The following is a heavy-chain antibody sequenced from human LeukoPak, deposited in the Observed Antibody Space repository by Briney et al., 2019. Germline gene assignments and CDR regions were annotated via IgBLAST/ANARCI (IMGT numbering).Heavy chain of an antibody. CDR2: INPNSGGT. D-gene: IGHD3-22*01. CDR3: ARVGQYYDSCNYFDY. V-gene: IGHV1-2*04. CDR1: GYTFTGYY. Sequence: GASVKVSCKASGYTFTGYYMHWVRQAPGQGLEWMGWINPNSGGTNYAQKFQGWVTMTRDTSISTAYMELSRLRSDDTAVYYCARVGQYYDSCNYFDYWGQGTLVTVSS. J-gene: IGHJ4*02.